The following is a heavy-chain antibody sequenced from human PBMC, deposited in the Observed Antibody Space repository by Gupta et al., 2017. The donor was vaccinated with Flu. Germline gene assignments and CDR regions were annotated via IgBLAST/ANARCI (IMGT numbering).Heavy chain of an antibody. CDR2: IKYSGHT. D-gene: IGHD3-10*01. Sequence: SDTHYGGWVRQHPGKGLEWIGSIKYSGHTVYNPALKSRVTISVDTSKNQFSLKLTSVTTADTAVYYCERQSAWRGEWYCDLWGRGSLVTVSS. CDR1: SDTHY. CDR3: ERQSAWRGEWYCDL. J-gene: IGHJ2*01. V-gene: IGHV4-39*01.